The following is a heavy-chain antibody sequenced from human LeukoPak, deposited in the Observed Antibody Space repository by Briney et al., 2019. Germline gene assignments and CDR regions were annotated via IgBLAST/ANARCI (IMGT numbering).Heavy chain of an antibody. CDR2: INHSGST. J-gene: IGHJ5*02. V-gene: IGHV4-34*01. CDR3: ARGRGRWVTNGWFDP. D-gene: IGHD4-17*01. CDR1: GGSFSGYY. Sequence: SETLSLTCAVYGGSFSGYYWSWIRQPPGKGLEWIGKINHSGSTNYNPSLKSRVTISVDASKNQFSLKLSSVTAADTAVYYCARGRGRWVTNGWFDPWGQGTLVTVSS.